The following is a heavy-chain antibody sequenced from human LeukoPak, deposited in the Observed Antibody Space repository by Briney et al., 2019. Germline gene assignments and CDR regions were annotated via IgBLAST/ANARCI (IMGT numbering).Heavy chain of an antibody. Sequence: SETLSLTCTVSGGSISSYYWSWIRQPPGKGLEWIGDIYYSGSTNYNPSLKSRVTISVDTSKNQFSLKLSSVTAADTAVYYCARDLDTASFDYWGQGTLVTVSS. CDR1: GGSISSYY. V-gene: IGHV4-59*12. D-gene: IGHD5-18*01. CDR2: IYYSGST. J-gene: IGHJ4*02. CDR3: ARDLDTASFDY.